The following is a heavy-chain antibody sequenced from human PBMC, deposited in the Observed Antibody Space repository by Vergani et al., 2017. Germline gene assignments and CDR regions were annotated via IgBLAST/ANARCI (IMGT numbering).Heavy chain of an antibody. CDR3: ARDQGSGTNRHHYGMDF. CDR2: ISSSGNYV. V-gene: IGHV3-21*06. Sequence: EENLVESGGGLVKPGGSLRLSCVASGFTFGSYSVNWVRQAPGRGLEWVSSISSSGNYVYYTASVKGRFSISRDNAKSLLSLQMNSLRADDTAVYYCARDQGSGTNRHHYGMDFWGQGTTVTVSS. CDR1: GFTFGSYS. J-gene: IGHJ6*02. D-gene: IGHD3-10*01.